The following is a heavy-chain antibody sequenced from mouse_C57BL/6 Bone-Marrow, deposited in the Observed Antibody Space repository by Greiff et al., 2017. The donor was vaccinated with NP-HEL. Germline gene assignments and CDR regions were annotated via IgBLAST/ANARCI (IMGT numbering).Heavy chain of an antibody. CDR3: AREGDYGSSFLYYAMDY. V-gene: IGHV1-7*01. J-gene: IGHJ4*01. D-gene: IGHD1-1*01. CDR1: GYTFTSYW. Sequence: QVHVKQSGAELAKPGASVKLSCKASGYTFTSYWMHWVKQRPGQGLEWIGYINPSSGYTKYNQKFKDKATLTADKSSSTAYMQLCSLTYEDSSVYYCAREGDYGSSFLYYAMDYWGQGTSVTVSS. CDR2: INPSSGYT.